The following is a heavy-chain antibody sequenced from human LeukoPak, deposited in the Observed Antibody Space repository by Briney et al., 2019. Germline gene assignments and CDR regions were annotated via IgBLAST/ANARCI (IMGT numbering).Heavy chain of an antibody. V-gene: IGHV1-69*13. CDR2: IIPIFGTA. CDR1: GGTFSSYA. J-gene: IGHJ6*02. D-gene: IGHD3-3*02. CDR3: AADLLGMSPQGNYYYYGMDV. Sequence: GASVKVSCKASGGTFSSYAISWVRQAPGQGLEWMGGIIPIFGTANYAQKFQGRVTITADESTSTAYMELNSLRSEDTAVYYCAADLLGMSPQGNYYYYGMDVWGQGTTVTISS.